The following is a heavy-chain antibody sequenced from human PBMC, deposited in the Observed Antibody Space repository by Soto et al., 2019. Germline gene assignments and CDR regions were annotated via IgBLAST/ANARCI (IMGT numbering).Heavy chain of an antibody. CDR3: ARVRPGWYLDV. D-gene: IGHD6-6*01. J-gene: IGHJ2*01. CDR1: GFTFGSHD. CDR2: IGTASDT. V-gene: IGHV3-13*01. Sequence: PGGSLRLSCAASGFTFGSHDMQRVRQAPGKGPEWVSGIGTASDTYYADSVKGRFIISREDVKRSLNLQMNSLRAEDTGVYFCARVRPGWYLDVWGRGTLVTVSS.